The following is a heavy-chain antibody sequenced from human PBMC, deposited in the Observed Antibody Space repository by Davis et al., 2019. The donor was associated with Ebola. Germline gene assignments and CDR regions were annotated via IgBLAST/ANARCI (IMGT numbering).Heavy chain of an antibody. D-gene: IGHD3-10*01. CDR1: GGSISSYY. CDR2: IFSSGTT. CDR3: ARFHSGSHDY. J-gene: IGHJ4*02. Sequence: MPSETLSLTCTVSGGSISSYYWSWIRQPPGKGLEWIGYIFSSGTTNYNPSLRSRVTMSVDTSKNLFSLKLSSVTAADTAVYYCARFHSGSHDYWGQGTLVTVSS. V-gene: IGHV4-59*12.